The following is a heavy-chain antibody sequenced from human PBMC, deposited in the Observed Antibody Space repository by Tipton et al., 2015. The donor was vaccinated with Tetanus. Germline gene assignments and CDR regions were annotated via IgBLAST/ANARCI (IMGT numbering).Heavy chain of an antibody. V-gene: IGHV4-30-4*08. CDR3: ARHKDYYFYVMDV. J-gene: IGHJ6*02. CDR2: FHHSGST. Sequence: TLSLTCSVSGGSISSGDYFWSWIRQLPGKGLECLGNFHHSGSTYYDPSLKSRVTISVDTSKNQFSLNLNSVTAADTAVYYCARHKDYYFYVMDVWGQGTTVTVSS. CDR1: GGSISSGDYF.